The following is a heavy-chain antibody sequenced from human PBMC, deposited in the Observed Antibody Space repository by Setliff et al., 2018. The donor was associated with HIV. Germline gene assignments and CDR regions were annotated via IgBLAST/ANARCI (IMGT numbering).Heavy chain of an antibody. D-gene: IGHD3-3*01. J-gene: IGHJ3*02. CDR1: GFTFGDYA. CDR3: TRDPMFYNSWSGFTNAFDI. V-gene: IGHV3-49*04. Sequence: GGSLRLSCTASGFTFGDYALSWVRQAPGKGLEWLGFIRTVPYGGTTEYAASVKGRFIISRDDSKSIAYLQLNSLKTEDTAVYFCTRDPMFYNSWSGFTNAFDIWGPGTLVTVSS. CDR2: IRTVPYGGTT.